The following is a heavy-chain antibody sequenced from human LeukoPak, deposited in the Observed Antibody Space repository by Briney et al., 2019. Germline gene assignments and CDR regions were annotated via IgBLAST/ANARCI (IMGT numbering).Heavy chain of an antibody. CDR3: AKGYDILTGYYADY. CDR2: ISYDGSNK. Sequence: GGSLRLSCAASGFTFSSYGMHWVRQAPGKGLEWVAVISYDGSNKYYADSVKGRFTISRDNSKNTLYLQMNSLRAEDTAVYYCAKGYDILTGYYADYWGQGTLVTVAS. D-gene: IGHD3-9*01. CDR1: GFTFSSYG. V-gene: IGHV3-30*18. J-gene: IGHJ4*02.